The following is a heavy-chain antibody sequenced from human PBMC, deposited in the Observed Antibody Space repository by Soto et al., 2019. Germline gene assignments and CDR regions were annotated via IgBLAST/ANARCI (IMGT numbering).Heavy chain of an antibody. V-gene: IGHV4-4*02. CDR3: ATCSSIRCQSAFDI. J-gene: IGHJ3*02. D-gene: IGHD2-2*01. CDR1: SGSISSHYW. Sequence: QVQLQESGPGLVTASGTLSLTCAVSSGSISSHYWGSWVRQPPGKGLEWIGEIYHTGSANSNPSLKSRVRISVDKSKNQFSLKLSSVTAADTAVYYCATCSSIRCQSAFDIWGRGTMVTVSS. CDR2: IYHTGSA.